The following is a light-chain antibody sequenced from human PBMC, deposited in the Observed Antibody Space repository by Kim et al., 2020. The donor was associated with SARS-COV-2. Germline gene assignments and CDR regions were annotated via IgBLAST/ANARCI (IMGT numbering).Light chain of an antibody. CDR3: QSYDSSLSGV. V-gene: IGLV1-40*01. J-gene: IGLJ3*02. CDR1: SSNIGAGYD. CDR2: GNS. Sequence: QSVLTQPPSVSGAPGQKVTISCTGSSSNIGAGYDVHWYQQLPGTAPKLLIYGNSNRPSGVPDRFSGSNSGTSASLAITGLQAEDEADYYCQSYDSSLSGVFGGGTQLTVL.